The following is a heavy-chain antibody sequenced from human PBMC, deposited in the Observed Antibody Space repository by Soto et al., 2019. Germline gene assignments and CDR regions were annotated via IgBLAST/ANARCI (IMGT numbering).Heavy chain of an antibody. D-gene: IGHD3-10*01. V-gene: IGHV1-46*01. CDR2: INPSGGST. CDR1: GYTFTSYY. Sequence: GASVKVSCKASGYTFTSYYMHWVRQAPGQGLEWMGIINPSGGSTSYAQKFQGRVTMTRDTSTSTVYMELSSLRSEDTAVYYCARGGSGTHDGYYYGMDVWGQGTTVTVSS. CDR3: ARGGSGTHDGYYYGMDV. J-gene: IGHJ6*02.